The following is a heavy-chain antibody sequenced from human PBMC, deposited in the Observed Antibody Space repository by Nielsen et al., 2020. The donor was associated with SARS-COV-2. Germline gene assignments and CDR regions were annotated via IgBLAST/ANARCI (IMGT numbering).Heavy chain of an antibody. J-gene: IGHJ5*02. V-gene: IGHV1-24*01. CDR1: VYTLTELS. CDR2: FDPVVGKT. Sequence: ASVKVSCKVSVYTLTELSMHWVRQAPGKGLEWMGSFDPVVGKTIYAQRFQGRVTMTEDTSTDTAYMELSSLRSEDTAVYYCATTYGDYSGPWRGFDPWGQGTLVTVSS. CDR3: ATTYGDYSGPWRGFDP. D-gene: IGHD4-17*01.